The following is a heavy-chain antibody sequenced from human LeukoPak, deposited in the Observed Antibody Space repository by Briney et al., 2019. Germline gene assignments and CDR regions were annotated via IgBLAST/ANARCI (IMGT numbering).Heavy chain of an antibody. Sequence: PSETLSLTCAVYGGSFSGYYWGWIRQPPGKGLEWIGEINHSGSTNYNPSLKSRVTISVDTSKNQFSLKLSSVTAADTAVYYCARLTIAAAAARWFDPWGQGTLVTVSS. V-gene: IGHV4-34*01. CDR3: ARLTIAAAAARWFDP. CDR1: GGSFSGYY. D-gene: IGHD6-13*01. CDR2: INHSGST. J-gene: IGHJ5*02.